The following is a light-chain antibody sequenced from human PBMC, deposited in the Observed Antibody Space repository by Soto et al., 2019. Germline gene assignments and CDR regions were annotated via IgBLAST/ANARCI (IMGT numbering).Light chain of an antibody. J-gene: IGKJ2*01. CDR1: QSVSSY. CDR3: QQRSNWYT. Sequence: EIVLTQSPATLSSSPGERATLSCRACQSVSSYLAWYQQKPGQAPRLLIYDASNRATGIPARFSGSGSGTDFTLTISSLEPEDFAVYYCQQRSNWYTFGQGTKLEIK. V-gene: IGKV3-11*01. CDR2: DAS.